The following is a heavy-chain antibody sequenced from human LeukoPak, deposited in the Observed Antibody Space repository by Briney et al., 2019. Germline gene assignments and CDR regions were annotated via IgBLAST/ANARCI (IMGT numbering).Heavy chain of an antibody. J-gene: IGHJ6*03. CDR2: IYPGDSDT. CDR3: ARRAPVAGTYYYYYMDV. CDR1: GYSFTSYW. D-gene: IGHD6-19*01. Sequence: GESLKISCKGSGYSFTSYWIGWVRQMPGKGLEWMGIIYPGDSDTRYSPSFQGQVTISADKSISTAYLQWSSLKASDTAMYYCARRAPVAGTYYYYYMDVWGKGTTVTVSS. V-gene: IGHV5-51*01.